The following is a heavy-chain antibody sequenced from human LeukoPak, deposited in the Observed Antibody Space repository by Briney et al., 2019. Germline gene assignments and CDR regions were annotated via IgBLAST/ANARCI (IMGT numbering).Heavy chain of an antibody. CDR1: GYSFTSYW. CDR3: AREYYYDSSGYDAFDI. Sequence: GESLKISCKGSGYSFTSYWIGWVRQMPGKGLEWMGIIYPGDSDTRYSPSFQGQVTISADKSISTAYLQWSSLKASDTAMYYCAREYYYDSSGYDAFDIWGQGTMVTASS. V-gene: IGHV5-51*01. CDR2: IYPGDSDT. J-gene: IGHJ3*02. D-gene: IGHD3-22*01.